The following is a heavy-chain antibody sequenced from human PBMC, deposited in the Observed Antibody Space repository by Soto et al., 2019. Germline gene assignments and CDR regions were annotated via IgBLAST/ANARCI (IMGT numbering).Heavy chain of an antibody. CDR3: ARQNWNYDAFDI. CDR2: IKQVGSEK. CDR1: GFTFSSYW. J-gene: IGHJ3*02. V-gene: IGHV3-7*01. Sequence: GGSLRLSCAASGFTFSSYWMSWVRQAPGKGLEWVANIKQVGSEKYYVDSVKGRFTISRDNAKNSLYLQMNSLRAEDAAVYYCARQNWNYDAFDIWGQGTMVTVSS. D-gene: IGHD1-7*01.